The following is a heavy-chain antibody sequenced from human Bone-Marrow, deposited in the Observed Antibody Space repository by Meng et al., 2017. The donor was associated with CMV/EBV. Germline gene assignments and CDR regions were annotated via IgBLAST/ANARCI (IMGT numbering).Heavy chain of an antibody. Sequence: GESLKISCAASGCTFSSYSMNWVRQAPGKGMEWVSSISNSSSYIYYADSVKGRFTISRDNAKNSLYLQMNSLRAEDTAVYYCARDQEPYTLFGVVIIDYYYYGMDVWGQGTTVTVSS. CDR3: ARDQEPYTLFGVVIIDYYYYGMDV. J-gene: IGHJ6*02. CDR1: GCTFSSYS. D-gene: IGHD3-3*01. V-gene: IGHV3-21*01. CDR2: ISNSSSYI.